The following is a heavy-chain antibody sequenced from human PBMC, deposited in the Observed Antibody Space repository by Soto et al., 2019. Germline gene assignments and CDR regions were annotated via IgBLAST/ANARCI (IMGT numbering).Heavy chain of an antibody. D-gene: IGHD2-2*01. Sequence: QVQLVESGGGVVQPGRSLRLSCAVSGFTFSTYAMHWVRQAPGKGLEWVAVISYDGSNTYYADSVKGRFTISRDNMLYLQMNSLRAEDTAVYYCARDQGRSITCQLDYWGQGPLVTVSS. V-gene: IGHV3-30-3*01. J-gene: IGHJ4*02. CDR3: ARDQGRSITCQLDY. CDR2: ISYDGSNT. CDR1: GFTFSTYA.